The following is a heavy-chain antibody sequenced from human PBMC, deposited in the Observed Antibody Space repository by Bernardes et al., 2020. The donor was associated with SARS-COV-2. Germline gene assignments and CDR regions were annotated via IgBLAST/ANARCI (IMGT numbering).Heavy chain of an antibody. CDR3: ATLQVGATTENAFDI. CDR2: INWNGGST. D-gene: IGHD1-26*01. J-gene: IGHJ3*02. V-gene: IGHV3-20*01. CDR1: GFTFDDYG. Sequence: GGSLRLSCAASGFTFDDYGMSWVRQAPGKGLEWVSGINWNGGSTGYADSVKGRFTISRDNAKNSLYLQMNSLRAEDTALYHCATLQVGATTENAFDIWGQGTMVTVSS.